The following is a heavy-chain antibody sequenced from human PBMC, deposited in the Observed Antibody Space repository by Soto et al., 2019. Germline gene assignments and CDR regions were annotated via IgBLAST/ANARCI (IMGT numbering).Heavy chain of an antibody. CDR1: GGSFIGYY. Sequence: QVQLQQWGAGLLKPSETVSLTCAVYGGSFIGYYGTWIRQPPGKGLEWIGEINHSGSTNYNPSLKGRVTLSADTSKNQFSLRLSSVTAADTAVYYCATLGHYDFWSGFRKGNWFDPWGQGTLVTVSS. CDR3: ATLGHYDFWSGFRKGNWFDP. CDR2: INHSGST. V-gene: IGHV4-34*01. J-gene: IGHJ5*02. D-gene: IGHD3-3*01.